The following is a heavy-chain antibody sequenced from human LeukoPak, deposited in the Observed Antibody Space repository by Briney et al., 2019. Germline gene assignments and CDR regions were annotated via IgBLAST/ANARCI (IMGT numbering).Heavy chain of an antibody. CDR3: TRDRFYAMDA. V-gene: IGHV3-74*03. Sequence: GGSLRLSCVASGVTSRNSWMHWVRQAPGKGLVWVARITIDGSSTTYADSVKGRFTISRDSAKNTLYLQMNSLRAEDTAVYYCTRDRFYAMDAWGQGTTVTVSS. CDR2: ITIDGSST. CDR1: GVTSRNSW. J-gene: IGHJ6*02.